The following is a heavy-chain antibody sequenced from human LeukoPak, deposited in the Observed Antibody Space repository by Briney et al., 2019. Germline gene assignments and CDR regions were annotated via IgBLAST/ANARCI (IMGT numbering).Heavy chain of an antibody. CDR1: GYTFTGYY. CDR2: INPSGGGT. D-gene: IGHD5-18*01. V-gene: IGHV1-46*01. CDR3: AREIGPRQLHLWGSAFDY. J-gene: IGHJ4*02. Sequence: ASVKVSCKASGYTFTGYYMHWVRQAPGQGLEWMGIINPSGGGTSYAQKFQGRLTMTRDASTTTVYMELSSLRSEDTAMYYCAREIGPRQLHLWGSAFDYWGQGTLVTVSS.